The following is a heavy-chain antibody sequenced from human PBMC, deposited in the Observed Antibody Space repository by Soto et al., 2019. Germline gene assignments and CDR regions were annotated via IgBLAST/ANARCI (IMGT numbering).Heavy chain of an antibody. V-gene: IGHV1-69*01. CDR3: ARESGSGRSAQGAFDI. Sequence: QVQLVQSGAEVQKPGSSVKVSCKASGGTFSSYAISWVRQAPGQGLEWMGGIIPIFGTANYAQKFQGRVTITADESTSTAYMELSSLRSEDTAVYYCARESGSGRSAQGAFDIWGQGTMVTVSS. J-gene: IGHJ3*02. CDR1: GGTFSSYA. CDR2: IIPIFGTA. D-gene: IGHD2-15*01.